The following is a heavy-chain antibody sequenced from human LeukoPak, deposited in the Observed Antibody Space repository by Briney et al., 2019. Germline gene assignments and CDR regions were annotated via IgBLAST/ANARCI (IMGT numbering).Heavy chain of an antibody. Sequence: ASVKVSCKASGYTFTGYYIHWVRQAPGQGPEWMGWINPNTGDRKYAQKFQGRVTMTRDTSIGTAYMELTRLRSDDTAVYYCARVRDGNTVDFDYWGQGTLVTVSS. V-gene: IGHV1-2*02. CDR3: ARVRDGNTVDFDY. J-gene: IGHJ4*02. D-gene: IGHD5-24*01. CDR1: GYTFTGYY. CDR2: INPNTGDR.